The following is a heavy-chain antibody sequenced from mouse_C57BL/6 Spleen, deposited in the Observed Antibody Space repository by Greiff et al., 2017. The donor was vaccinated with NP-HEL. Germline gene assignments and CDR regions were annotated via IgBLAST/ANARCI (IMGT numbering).Heavy chain of an antibody. CDR3: AFTKVGAKDY. D-gene: IGHD1-1*01. V-gene: IGHV14-3*01. Sequence: VQLQQSVAELVRPGASVKLSCTASGFTITNTYMHWVKQRPEQGLEWIGRIDPANGNTKYAPKFQGKATLTADTSSNTAYLQLSSLTSEDAAMYYCAFTKVGAKDYWGQGTSVTVSS. J-gene: IGHJ4*01. CDR2: IDPANGNT. CDR1: GFTITNTY.